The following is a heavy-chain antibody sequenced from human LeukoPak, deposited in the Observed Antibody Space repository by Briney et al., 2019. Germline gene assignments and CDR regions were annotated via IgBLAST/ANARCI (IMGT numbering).Heavy chain of an antibody. V-gene: IGHV3-66*01. D-gene: IGHD3-16*01. CDR2: IYSGGST. CDR1: GFTFSQYN. J-gene: IGHJ6*02. CDR3: ARAPDGGSYYYYGMDV. Sequence: PGGSLRLSCEVSGFTFSQYNMNWVRQAPGKGLEWVSVIYSGGSTYYADSVKGRFIISRDKSKNTLYLQMNSLRAEDTAVYFCARAPDGGSYYYYGMDVWGQGTTVTVSS.